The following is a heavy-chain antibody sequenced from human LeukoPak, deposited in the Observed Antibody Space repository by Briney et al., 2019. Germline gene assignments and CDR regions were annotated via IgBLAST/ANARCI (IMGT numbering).Heavy chain of an antibody. Sequence: SQTLSLTCTVSGGSISSGTYYWSWIRQPAGRGLEWIGRIYSSGSTNYNPSLKSRVTISVDTSKNQFSLKLSSVTATDTAVYFCARGRVSSSTWYSTYYYYFYMDVWGKGTTVTVSS. CDR1: GGSISSGTYY. J-gene: IGHJ6*03. CDR2: IYSSGST. V-gene: IGHV4-61*02. CDR3: ARGRVSSSTWYSTYYYYFYMDV. D-gene: IGHD1-1*01.